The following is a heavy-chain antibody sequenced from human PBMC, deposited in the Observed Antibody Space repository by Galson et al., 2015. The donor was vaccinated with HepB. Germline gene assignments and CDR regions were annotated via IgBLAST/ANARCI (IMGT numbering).Heavy chain of an antibody. Sequence: SETLSLTCTFSGGSISSSSYYWGWIRQPPGKGLEWIGTIYYSGSTYFYPSLKSRVTIFVDTSKNQFSLQLSSVTAADTAVYYCARHVGSVTQSALDYWGQGTLVTVSS. CDR2: IYYSGST. D-gene: IGHD4-17*01. CDR3: ARHVGSVTQSALDY. CDR1: GGSISSSSYY. V-gene: IGHV4-39*01. J-gene: IGHJ4*02.